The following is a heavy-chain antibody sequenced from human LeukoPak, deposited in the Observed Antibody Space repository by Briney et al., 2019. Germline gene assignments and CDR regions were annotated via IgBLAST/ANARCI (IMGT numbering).Heavy chain of an antibody. CDR2: IYYSGST. Sequence: PSETLSLTCTVSGGSISSYYWSWIRQPPGKGLEWIGYIYYSGSTNYNPSLKSRVTISVDTSKNQFSLKLSSVTAADTAVYYCARDNGFLGPIAFDIWGQGTMVTASS. CDR3: ARDNGFLGPIAFDI. CDR1: GGSISSYY. V-gene: IGHV4-59*01. D-gene: IGHD3-3*01. J-gene: IGHJ3*02.